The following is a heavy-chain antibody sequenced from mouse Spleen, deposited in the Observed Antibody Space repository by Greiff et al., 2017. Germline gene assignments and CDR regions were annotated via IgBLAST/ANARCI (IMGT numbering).Heavy chain of an antibody. V-gene: IGHV1-61*01. CDR1: GYTFTSYW. CDR2: IYPSDSET. Sequence: QVQLQQSGAELVRPGSSVKLSCKASGYTFTSYWMDWVKQRPGQGLEWIGNIYPSDSETHYNQKFKDKATLTVDKSSSTAYMQLSSLTSEDSAVYYCARAPNWDNYWGQGTTLTVSS. CDR3: ARAPNWDNY. D-gene: IGHD4-1*01. J-gene: IGHJ2*01.